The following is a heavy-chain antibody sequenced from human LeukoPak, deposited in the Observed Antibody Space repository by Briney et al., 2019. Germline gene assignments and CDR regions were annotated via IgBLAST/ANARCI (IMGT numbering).Heavy chain of an antibody. Sequence: PGGSLRLSCPVSGLTFSSYWMHRAGHAQGKGLERVSLISGDGGSTFYADSVRGRFTISRDNTRKSLSLQMRSLRSEDTALYYCARESETSGWYDYWGQGTLVTVSS. V-gene: IGHV3-43*02. D-gene: IGHD6-19*01. CDR2: ISGDGGST. CDR1: GLTFSSYW. CDR3: ARESETSGWYDY. J-gene: IGHJ4*02.